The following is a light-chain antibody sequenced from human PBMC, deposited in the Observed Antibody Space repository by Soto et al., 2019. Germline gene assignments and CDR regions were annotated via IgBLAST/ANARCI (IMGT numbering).Light chain of an antibody. CDR2: DAS. V-gene: IGKV3-11*01. J-gene: IGKJ4*01. CDR1: QSVSRY. Sequence: EVVLTQSPATLSLSPGDRATLSCRASQSVSRYLAWYQQKPRQDPRLLLYDASNRATATPARFSGSGSGTNFTLTISSIEPEDVAVYYCQQHGNWSPLTFGGGTKVEIK. CDR3: QQHGNWSPLT.